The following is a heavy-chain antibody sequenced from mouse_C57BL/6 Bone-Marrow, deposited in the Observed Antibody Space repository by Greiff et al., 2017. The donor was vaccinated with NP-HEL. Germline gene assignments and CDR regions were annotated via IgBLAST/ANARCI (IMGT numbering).Heavy chain of an antibody. J-gene: IGHJ3*01. CDR3: ASPYSNYGAWFAY. Sequence: VQLQQPGAELVKPGASVKLSCKASGYTFTSYWMQWVKQRPGQGLEWIGEIDPSDSYTNYNQKFKGKATLTVDTSSSTAYMQLSSLTSEDSAVYYCASPYSNYGAWFAYWGQGTLVTVSA. CDR2: IDPSDSYT. CDR1: GYTFTSYW. V-gene: IGHV1-50*01. D-gene: IGHD2-5*01.